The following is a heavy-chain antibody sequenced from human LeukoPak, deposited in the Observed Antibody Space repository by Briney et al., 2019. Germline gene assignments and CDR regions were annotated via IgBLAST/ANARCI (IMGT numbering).Heavy chain of an antibody. V-gene: IGHV4-59*01. J-gene: IGHJ3*02. CDR2: IYYSGST. D-gene: IGHD3-22*01. Sequence: PSETLSLTCTVSGGSISSYYWSWIRQPPGKGLEWIGYIYYSGSTNYNPSLKSRVTISVDTSKNQFSLKLSYVTAADTAVYYCAREDSSGYYYLHDTFDIWGQGTMVTVSS. CDR1: GGSISSYY. CDR3: AREDSSGYYYLHDTFDI.